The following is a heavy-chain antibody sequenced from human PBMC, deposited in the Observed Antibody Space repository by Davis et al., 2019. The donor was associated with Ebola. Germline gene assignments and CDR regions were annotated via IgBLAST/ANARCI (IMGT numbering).Heavy chain of an antibody. V-gene: IGHV3-21*01. CDR3: AKIVGMPDPFDY. J-gene: IGHJ4*02. D-gene: IGHD1-26*01. CDR2: ISSSSSYI. Sequence: PGGSLRLSCAASGFTFSSYSMNWVRQAPGKGLEWVSSISSSSSYIYYADSVKGRFTISRDNAKNSLYLQMNSLRAEDTAVYYCAKIVGMPDPFDYWGQGTLVTVSS. CDR1: GFTFSSYS.